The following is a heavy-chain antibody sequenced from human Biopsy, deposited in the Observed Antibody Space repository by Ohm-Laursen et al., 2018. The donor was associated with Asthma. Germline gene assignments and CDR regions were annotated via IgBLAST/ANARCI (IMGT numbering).Heavy chain of an antibody. D-gene: IGHD6-19*01. Sequence: ASVKVSCKISGYSLADLSMHWVRQAPGQGLEWLGGIMTVFGTTNYAQKFQGRVTITADESTSTAYMEVTSLRSEDTAIYYCARCQVGYSSGWSLLLKKIYYSGMDVWGQGTAVTVSS. V-gene: IGHV1-69*13. CDR2: IMTVFGTT. CDR1: GYSLADLS. CDR3: ARCQVGYSSGWSLLLKKIYYSGMDV. J-gene: IGHJ6*02.